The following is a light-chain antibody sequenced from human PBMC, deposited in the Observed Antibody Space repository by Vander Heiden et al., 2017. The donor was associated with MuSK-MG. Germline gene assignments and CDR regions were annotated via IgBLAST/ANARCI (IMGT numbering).Light chain of an antibody. Sequence: SALTQPRSVSGSPGQSVTISCTGTSSDVGGSNYVSWYQQPQGKAPILMFYHVTKRPAGVPDRFSASKSGNTASPTISALEAEDDAEYYCCSYASRNIVVFGGGTKLTVL. V-gene: IGLV2-11*01. CDR2: HVT. J-gene: IGLJ2*01. CDR1: SSDVGGSNY. CDR3: CSYASRNIVV.